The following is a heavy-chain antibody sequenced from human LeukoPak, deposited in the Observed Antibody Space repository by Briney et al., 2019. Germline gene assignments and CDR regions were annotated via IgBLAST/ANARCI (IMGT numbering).Heavy chain of an antibody. V-gene: IGHV3-49*04. CDR2: IRSKAYGGTT. D-gene: IGHD3-10*01. CDR1: GFTFSDYY. Sequence: PGGPLRLSCAASGFTFSDYYMSWVRQAPGKGLEWVGFIRSKAYGGTTEYAASVKGRFTISRDDSKSIAYLQMNSLKAEDTAVYYCTRESSRPYGSGLDYWGQGTLVTVSS. CDR3: TRESSRPYGSGLDY. J-gene: IGHJ4*02.